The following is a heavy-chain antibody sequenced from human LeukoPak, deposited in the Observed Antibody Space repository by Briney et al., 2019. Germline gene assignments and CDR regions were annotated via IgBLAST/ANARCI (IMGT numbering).Heavy chain of an antibody. Sequence: GGSLRLSCAASGYHLNNYAMNCVRQAPGKALKCVAAVTGPCYTTYYADTVKGRFIISRDSFKDILYLQMNRLGAEDTALYYCAKGAAIDHWGQGTLVTVSS. J-gene: IGHJ4*02. CDR3: AKGAAIDH. CDR1: GYHLNNYA. CDR2: VTGPCYTT. V-gene: IGHV3-23*01.